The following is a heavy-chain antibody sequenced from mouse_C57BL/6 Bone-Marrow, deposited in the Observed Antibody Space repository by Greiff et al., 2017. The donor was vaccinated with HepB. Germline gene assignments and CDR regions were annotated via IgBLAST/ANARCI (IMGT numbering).Heavy chain of an antibody. D-gene: IGHD2-2*01. V-gene: IGHV5-4*03. CDR2: ISDGGSYT. J-gene: IGHJ4*01. CDR1: GFTFSSYA. Sequence: EVMLVESGGGLVKPGGSLKLSCAASGFTFSSYAMPWVRQTPEKRLEWVATISDGGSYTYYPDNVKGRFTISRDNAKNNLYLQMSHLKSEDTAMYYCATTMVTSYYAMDYWGQGTSVTVSS. CDR3: ATTMVTSYYAMDY.